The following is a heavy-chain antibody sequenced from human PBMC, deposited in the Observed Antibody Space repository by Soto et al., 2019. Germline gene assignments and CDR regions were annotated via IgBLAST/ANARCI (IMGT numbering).Heavy chain of an antibody. CDR2: ISGSGFKK. Sequence: PLGSLRLSCAASGFIFENFGMSWVRQAPGKGLEWISSISGSGFKKYYADSVKGRFTISRDNSKSTVYLELNNLSAEDTAVYHCAKNQGVELVPLATVDWFDPWGQGSVVTVSS. CDR1: GFIFENFG. D-gene: IGHD1-26*01. J-gene: IGHJ5*02. CDR3: AKNQGVELVPLATVDWFDP. V-gene: IGHV3-23*01.